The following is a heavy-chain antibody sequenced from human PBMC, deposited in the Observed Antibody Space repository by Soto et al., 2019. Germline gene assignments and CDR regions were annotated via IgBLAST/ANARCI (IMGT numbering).Heavy chain of an antibody. CDR2: INHSGST. D-gene: IGHD2-15*01. Sequence: SETLSLTCAVYGGSFSGYYWSWIRQPPGKGLEWIGEINHSGSTNYNPSLKSRVTISVDTSKNQFSLKLSSVTAADTAVYYCARGRTRMATGYWGQGTLVTVSS. J-gene: IGHJ4*02. CDR1: GGSFSGYY. CDR3: ARGRTRMATGY. V-gene: IGHV4-34*01.